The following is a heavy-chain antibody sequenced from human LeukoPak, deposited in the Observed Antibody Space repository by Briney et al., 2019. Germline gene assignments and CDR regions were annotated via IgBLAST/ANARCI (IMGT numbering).Heavy chain of an antibody. CDR1: GFTFSSYG. Sequence: GGSLRLSCAASGFTFSSYGMHWVRQIPGQGLEWVAAVSSGFHAFFADSVQGRFTVSREDARNSLYLQMNSLRAGDTAVYYCVREARGYHYTYFDYWGQGTLVTVSS. CDR2: VSSGFHA. J-gene: IGHJ4*02. V-gene: IGHV3-13*01. D-gene: IGHD5-18*01. CDR3: VREARGYHYTYFDY.